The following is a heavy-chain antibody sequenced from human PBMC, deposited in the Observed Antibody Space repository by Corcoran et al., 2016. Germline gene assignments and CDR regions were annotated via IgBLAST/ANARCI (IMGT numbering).Heavy chain of an antibody. Sequence: EVHLVESGGGLVQPGRSLRLSCTASGFTFGDYAMSWFRQAPGKGLEWVSFIRSKAYGGTTEYAASVKGRFTISRDDSKSIAYLQMNSLKTEDTAVYYCTRDFGGFRGRVYYFDYWGQGTLVTVSS. CDR2: IRSKAYGGTT. J-gene: IGHJ4*02. CDR1: GFTFGDYA. V-gene: IGHV3-49*03. CDR3: TRDFGGFRGRVYYFDY. D-gene: IGHD3-10*01.